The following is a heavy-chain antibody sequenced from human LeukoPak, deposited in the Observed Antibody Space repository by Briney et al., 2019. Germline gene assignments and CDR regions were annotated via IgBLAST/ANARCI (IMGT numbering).Heavy chain of an antibody. Sequence: GASVKVSCKASGYTYTGYYMHWVRQAPGRGLEWMGWINPNSGGTNYAQKFQGRATMTRDTSISTAYMELRRLRSDDTAVYYCARDIHYDILTGYALYNWFDPWGQGTLVTVSS. CDR3: ARDIHYDILTGYALYNWFDP. CDR2: INPNSGGT. V-gene: IGHV1-2*02. J-gene: IGHJ5*02. D-gene: IGHD3-9*01. CDR1: GYTYTGYY.